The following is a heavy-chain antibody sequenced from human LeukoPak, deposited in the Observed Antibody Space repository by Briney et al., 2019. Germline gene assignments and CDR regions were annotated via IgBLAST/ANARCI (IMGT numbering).Heavy chain of an antibody. J-gene: IGHJ4*02. D-gene: IGHD1-26*01. CDR3: ARERVGYTIDRGFDQ. CDR2: GYTSGTT. Sequence: SETLSLTCTVSGASVSSSDFYWYWIRQPAGKGLEWIGRGYTSGTTDYNPSLKSRLTISVDTSTNRFSLKLSSVTAADTAVYCARERVGYTIDRGFDQWGQGILVTVSS. V-gene: IGHV4-61*02. CDR1: GASVSSSDFY.